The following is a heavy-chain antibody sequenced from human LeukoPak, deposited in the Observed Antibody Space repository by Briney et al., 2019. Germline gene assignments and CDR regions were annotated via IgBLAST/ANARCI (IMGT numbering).Heavy chain of an antibody. Sequence: GGSLRLSCAASGFTVSSNYMSWVRQAPGKGLEWVSVIYSGGSTYYADSVKGRFTISRDNSKNTLYLQMNSLRAEDTAVYYCARGLVGTTSDYFDYRGQGTLVTVSS. CDR2: IYSGGST. CDR1: GFTVSSNY. CDR3: ARGLVGTTSDYFDY. D-gene: IGHD1-1*01. J-gene: IGHJ4*02. V-gene: IGHV3-53*01.